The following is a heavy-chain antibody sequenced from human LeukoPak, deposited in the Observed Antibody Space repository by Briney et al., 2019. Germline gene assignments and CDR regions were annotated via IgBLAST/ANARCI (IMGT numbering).Heavy chain of an antibody. D-gene: IGHD3-22*01. Sequence: ASVKVSCKASGYTFTSYGISWGRQPPGNGIECLEWTSAYNGNTNYAQKLQGRVTMTTDTSTSTAYMELRSLRSDDTAVYYCARDYYDSSGYPSSDYWGQGTLVTVSS. CDR2: TSAYNGNT. CDR3: ARDYYDSSGYPSSDY. V-gene: IGHV1-18*01. CDR1: GYTFTSYG. J-gene: IGHJ4*02.